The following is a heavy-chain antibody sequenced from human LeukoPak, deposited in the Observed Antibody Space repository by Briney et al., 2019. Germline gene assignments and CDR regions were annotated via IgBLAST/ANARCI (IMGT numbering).Heavy chain of an antibody. J-gene: IGHJ6*02. D-gene: IGHD3-16*02. Sequence: PSQTLSLTCTVSGVSISSGGYSWSWLRQHPGKGLEWIGDIYYSGSTYYNPSLKSRVTISVDTSKNQFSLKLSSVTAADTAVYYCARDRLMITFGGVIVRPPYYYYGMDVWGQGTTVTVSS. CDR3: ARDRLMITFGGVIVRPPYYYYGMDV. V-gene: IGHV4-31*03. CDR2: IYYSGST. CDR1: GVSISSGGYS.